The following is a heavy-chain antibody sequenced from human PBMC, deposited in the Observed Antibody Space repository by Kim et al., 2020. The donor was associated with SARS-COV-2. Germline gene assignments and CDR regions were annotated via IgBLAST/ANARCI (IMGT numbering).Heavy chain of an antibody. D-gene: IGHD1-26*01. Sequence: SVKGRCTIARDNAKNSLNLQMNSLRAEETAVYYCARGENRYSGSYYCYWGQGTLVTVSS. J-gene: IGHJ4*02. CDR3: ARGENRYSGSYYCY. V-gene: IGHV3-21*01.